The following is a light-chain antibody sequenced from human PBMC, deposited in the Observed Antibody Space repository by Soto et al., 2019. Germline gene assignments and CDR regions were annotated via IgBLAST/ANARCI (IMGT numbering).Light chain of an antibody. V-gene: IGKV3-20*01. CDR3: QQYGSSPPT. J-gene: IGKJ2*01. Sequence: EIVLTQSPGTLSLSPGERATLSCRASQSVSSSYLDWYQQKSGQAPRLLIQGASSRATGIPDRFSGSGSGTDFTLTISRLEPEGVAVYYCQQYGSSPPTFGQGTKLEIK. CDR1: QSVSSSY. CDR2: GAS.